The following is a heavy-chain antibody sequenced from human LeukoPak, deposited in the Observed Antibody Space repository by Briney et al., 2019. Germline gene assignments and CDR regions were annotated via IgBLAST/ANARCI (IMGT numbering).Heavy chain of an antibody. Sequence: SETLSLTCTVSGGSIGISTYYWAWIRQPPGKGLEWIGSIYYSGSTYYSPSLKTRVTISVDTSKNQFSLRLSSVTAADTAVYYCARGHVGYSYGDYWGQGTLVTVSS. CDR3: ARGHVGYSYGDY. CDR1: GGSIGISTYY. V-gene: IGHV4-39*01. CDR2: IYYSGST. D-gene: IGHD5-18*01. J-gene: IGHJ4*02.